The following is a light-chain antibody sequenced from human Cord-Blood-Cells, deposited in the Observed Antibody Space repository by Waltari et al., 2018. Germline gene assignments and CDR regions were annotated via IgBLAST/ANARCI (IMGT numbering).Light chain of an antibody. Sequence: QSALTQPASVSGSTGQSITISCTGTSSAVGGSNYVSWNQQHPGKAPKLMRYESSNRPPGCLSRCAGSKSGTTASPPISGLQAEKEAAYYSSSYTSRGTVVFGGGSKRTVL. V-gene: IGLV2-14*01. CDR3: SSYTSRGTVV. CDR1: SSAVGGSNY. CDR2: ESS. J-gene: IGLJ2*01.